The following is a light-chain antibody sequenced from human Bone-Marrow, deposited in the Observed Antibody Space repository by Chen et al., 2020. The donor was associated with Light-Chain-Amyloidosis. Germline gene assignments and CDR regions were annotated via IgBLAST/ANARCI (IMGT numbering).Light chain of an antibody. CDR3: QSYQGSSQGV. V-gene: IGLV6-57*01. CDR2: EDD. Sequence: NFMLTQPHSASESPGKTVIIPCTRSSGSIATNYVQWYQPLPGSSPTTVIYEDDQRPSGVPDRFSGSIDRSSNSASLTISGLKTEDEADYYCQSYQGSSQGVFGGGTKLTVL. J-gene: IGLJ3*02. CDR1: SGSIATNY.